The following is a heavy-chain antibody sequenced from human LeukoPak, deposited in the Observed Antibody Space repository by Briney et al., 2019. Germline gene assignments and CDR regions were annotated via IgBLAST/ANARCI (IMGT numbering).Heavy chain of an antibody. CDR2: IYYSGST. CDR1: GGSISSYY. J-gene: IGHJ6*02. CDR3: ARNRGDFWSGYYPPPRDYYYYGMDV. D-gene: IGHD3-3*01. Sequence: KPSETLSLTCTVSGGSISSYYWSWIRQPPGKGLEWIGYIYYSGSTNYNPSLKSRVTISVDTSKNQFSLKLSSVTVADTAVYYCARNRGDFWSGYYPPPRDYYYYGMDVWGQGTTVTVSS. V-gene: IGHV4-59*01.